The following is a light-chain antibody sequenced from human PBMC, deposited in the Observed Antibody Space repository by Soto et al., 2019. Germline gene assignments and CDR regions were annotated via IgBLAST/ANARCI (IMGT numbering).Light chain of an antibody. V-gene: IGLV2-14*01. CDR3: TSYTSSSTPV. Sequence: QSVLTQPASVSVSPGQAITISCTGTSSDVGGYNYVSWYQQHPGKAPKLMIYEVSNRPSGVSDRFSGSKSGNTASLTISGLQAEDEADYYCTSYTSSSTPVFGTGTKVNVL. CDR2: EVS. J-gene: IGLJ1*01. CDR1: SSDVGGYNY.